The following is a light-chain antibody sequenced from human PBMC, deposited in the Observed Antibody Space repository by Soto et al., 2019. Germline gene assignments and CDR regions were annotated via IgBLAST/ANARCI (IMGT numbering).Light chain of an antibody. CDR1: QSITRW. V-gene: IGKV1-5*01. Sequence: DIQMTPSPSPLSAPVGDKVTPTFPASQSITRWSAWYQQKPGRAPKLLMYDATSLESGVPSRFSGNGSGTEFSLTISSLQPDDFGTYYCQQYNSYSLTFGGGTKV. CDR3: QQYNSYSLT. CDR2: DAT. J-gene: IGKJ4*01.